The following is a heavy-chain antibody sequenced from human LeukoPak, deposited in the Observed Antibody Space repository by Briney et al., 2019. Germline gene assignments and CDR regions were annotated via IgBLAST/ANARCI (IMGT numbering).Heavy chain of an antibody. CDR1: GGSISNY. Sequence: PSETLSLTCTVSGGSISNYWSWIRQPPGKGLEWIGRIYTSGSTNYNPSLKSRVTMSVDTSKNQFSLKLSSVTAADTAVYYCARVPELINYYYMDVWGKGTTVTVSS. J-gene: IGHJ6*03. CDR3: ARVPELINYYYMDV. D-gene: IGHD1-14*01. CDR2: IYTSGST. V-gene: IGHV4-4*07.